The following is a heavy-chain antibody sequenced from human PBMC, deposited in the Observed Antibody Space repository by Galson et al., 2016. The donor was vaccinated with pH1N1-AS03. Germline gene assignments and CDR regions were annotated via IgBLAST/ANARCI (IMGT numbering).Heavy chain of an antibody. J-gene: IGHJ4*02. CDR1: GFTISNFG. CDR3: ANDFNYEFWSGYSFY. CDR2: ISFDGTNK. D-gene: IGHD3/OR15-3a*01. Sequence: SLRLSCAASGFTISNFGMLWVRQAPGQGLEWVAIISFDGTNKYYADSVKGRFSISRDISKNTLFLQMGALRAEDTAVYYCANDFNYEFWSGYSFYWGQGALVTVSS. V-gene: IGHV3-30*18.